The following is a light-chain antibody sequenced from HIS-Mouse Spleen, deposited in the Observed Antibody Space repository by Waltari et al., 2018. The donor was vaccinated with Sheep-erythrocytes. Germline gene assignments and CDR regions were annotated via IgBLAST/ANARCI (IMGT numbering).Light chain of an antibody. V-gene: IGLV1-40*01. CDR1: SSNIGAGYD. CDR2: GNS. CDR3: QSYDSSLGGSV. J-gene: IGLJ3*02. Sequence: QSVLTQPPPVSGAPGQRVTISCTGSSSNIGAGYDVHWYQQLPGTAPKLLIYGNSNRPSGVPDRFSGSKSGTSASLAITGLQAEDEADYYCQSYDSSLGGSVFGGGTKLTVL.